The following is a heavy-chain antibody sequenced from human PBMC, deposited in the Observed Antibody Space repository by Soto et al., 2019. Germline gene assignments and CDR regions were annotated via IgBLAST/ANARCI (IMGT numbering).Heavy chain of an antibody. V-gene: IGHV1-18*01. D-gene: IGHD2-2*01. CDR2: ISAYNGNT. J-gene: IGHJ5*02. Sequence: ASVKVSCKASGYTFTSYGISWVRQAPGPGLEWMGWISAYNGNTNYAQKLQGRVTMTTDTSTSTAYMELRSLRSDDTAVYYCARDMGDGVVPAAILGWFDPWGQGTLVTVSS. CDR1: GYTFTSYG. CDR3: ARDMGDGVVPAAILGWFDP.